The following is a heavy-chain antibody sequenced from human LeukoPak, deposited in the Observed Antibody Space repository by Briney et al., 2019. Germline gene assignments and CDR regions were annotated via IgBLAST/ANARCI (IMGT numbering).Heavy chain of an antibody. CDR1: GFTFSSYG. V-gene: IGHV3-23*01. D-gene: IGHD1-26*01. J-gene: IGHJ5*02. CDR3: AKKYSTGLDP. CDR2: ISGSGGST. Sequence: GGTLRLSCAASGFTFSSYGMSWVRQAPGKGLEWVSAISGSGGSTYYTDSVKGRFTISRDNSKNTLYLQMNSLRAEDTAIYYCAKKYSTGLDPWGQGTLVTVSS.